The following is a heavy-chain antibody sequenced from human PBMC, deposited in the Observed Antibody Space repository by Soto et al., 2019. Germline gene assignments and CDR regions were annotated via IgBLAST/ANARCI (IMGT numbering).Heavy chain of an antibody. J-gene: IGHJ4*01. Sequence: SETLSLTCTVSGDAINSHYCTLTRQSPWKGLEWIGYIYYSGDTNYNPSLKSRVTISMDTSRNQFSLKLASVTAADTAVYYCARTLSIATRQFDFWGHGILVTVS. CDR2: IYYSGDT. CDR1: GDAINSHY. D-gene: IGHD6-6*01. V-gene: IGHV4-59*11. CDR3: ARTLSIATRQFDF.